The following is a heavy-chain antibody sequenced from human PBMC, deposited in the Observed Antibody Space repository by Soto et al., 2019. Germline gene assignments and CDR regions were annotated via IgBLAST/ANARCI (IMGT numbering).Heavy chain of an antibody. V-gene: IGHV4-34*01. CDR2: INHSGST. J-gene: IGHJ5*02. CDR3: ARGLPKYYSSSWSPYHNWFDP. CDR1: GGSFSGYY. Sequence: SETLSLTCAVYGGSFSGYYWSWIRQPPGKGLEWIGEINHSGSTNYNPSLKSRVTISVDTSKNQFSLKLSSVTAADTAVYYCARGLPKYYSSSWSPYHNWFDPWGQGTLVTVS. D-gene: IGHD6-13*01.